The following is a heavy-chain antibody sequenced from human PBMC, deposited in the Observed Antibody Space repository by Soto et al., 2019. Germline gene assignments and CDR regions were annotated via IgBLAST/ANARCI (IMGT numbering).Heavy chain of an antibody. D-gene: IGHD1-26*01. CDR1: GFVFSYYV. V-gene: IGHV3-30*02. CDR3: AKEGPGGGRHFYYAMDV. J-gene: IGHJ6*02. CDR2: ITNDGNNE. Sequence: GGSRRRSWAASGFVFSYYVMHWVRQAPGKGLEWVALITNDGNNEYYRESVKGRFSISRGRSTNTVDLLMNSLRPEDTGVYYCAKEGPGGGRHFYYAMDVWGQGTTVTVSS.